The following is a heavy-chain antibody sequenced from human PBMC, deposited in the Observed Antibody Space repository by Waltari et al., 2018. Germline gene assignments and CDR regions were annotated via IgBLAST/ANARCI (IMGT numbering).Heavy chain of an antibody. J-gene: IGHJ6*02. V-gene: IGHV1-46*01. CDR1: EYTFASSY. CDR2: INPSGGST. CDR3: ATDTGALWMDV. D-gene: IGHD2-21*01. Sequence: QVQLVQSGAEVKKPGASVKISCKTSEYTFASSYVHWVRQAPGQGLEWMGIINPSGGSTIYAQRCQGGVTMTRDTSTSTVYMELSSLKSEDTAVYYCATDTGALWMDVWGQGTTVTVSS.